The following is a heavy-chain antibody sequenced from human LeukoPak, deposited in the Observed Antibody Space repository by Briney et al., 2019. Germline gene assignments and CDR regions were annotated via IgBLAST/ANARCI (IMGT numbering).Heavy chain of an antibody. Sequence: ASVKVSCKASGYTFTGYYMHWVRQTPGQGLEWMGWINPNSGGTNYAQKFQGRVTMTRDTSISTAYMELSRLRSDDTAVHYCASFIRLDLGDHDYWGQGTLVTVSS. J-gene: IGHJ4*02. CDR2: INPNSGGT. CDR1: GYTFTGYY. V-gene: IGHV1-2*02. D-gene: IGHD1-26*01. CDR3: ASFIRLDLGDHDY.